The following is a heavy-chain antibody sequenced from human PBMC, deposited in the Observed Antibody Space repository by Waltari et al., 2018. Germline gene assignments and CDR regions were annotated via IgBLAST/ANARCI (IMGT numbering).Heavy chain of an antibody. CDR2: IRGSGGST. J-gene: IGHJ6*02. CDR1: GGSFSGYY. Sequence: VQLQQWGAGLLKPSETLSLTCAVYGGSFSGYYWSWIRQPPGQWLEWVSAIRGSGGSTYYADVVKVRCTISRDNSKNTLYLQMNSLGAEDTAVYYWAKIRQWLVTYGMDVWGQGTTVTVSS. D-gene: IGHD6-19*01. V-gene: IGHV3-23*01. CDR3: AKIRQWLVTYGMDV.